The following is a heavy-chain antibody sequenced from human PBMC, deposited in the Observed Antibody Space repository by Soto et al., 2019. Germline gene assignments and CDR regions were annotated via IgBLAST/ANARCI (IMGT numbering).Heavy chain of an antibody. V-gene: IGHV3-48*02. CDR1: GFTFSSYS. CDR2: ISSSSSTI. D-gene: IGHD3-22*01. CDR3: ARQGSVYYLDAFDI. J-gene: IGHJ3*02. Sequence: EVQLVESGGGLVQPGGSLRLSCAASGFTFSSYSMKWVRQAPGTGLEWVSYISSSSSTIYYPDSVKGRFTISRDNAKNSLHLQMNSLRDEDTAVYYLARQGSVYYLDAFDIWGQGTMVTVSS.